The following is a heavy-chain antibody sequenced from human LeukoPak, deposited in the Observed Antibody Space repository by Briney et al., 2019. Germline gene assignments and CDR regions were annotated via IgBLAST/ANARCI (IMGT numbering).Heavy chain of an antibody. CDR2: VYYSGST. V-gene: IGHV4-39*01. CDR3: ARLWAGGLVFDY. Sequence: PSETLSLTCTVSGGSISSSSYYWGWIRQSPGKGLGWIGSVYYSGSTYYNPSLKSRVTTSVDTSKNQFSLKLSSVTAADTAVYYCARLWAGGLVFDYWGQGTLVTVSS. CDR1: GGSISSSSYY. D-gene: IGHD3-16*01. J-gene: IGHJ4*02.